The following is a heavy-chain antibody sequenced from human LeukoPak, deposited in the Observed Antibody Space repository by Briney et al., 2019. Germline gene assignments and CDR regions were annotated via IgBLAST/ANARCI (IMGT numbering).Heavy chain of an antibody. V-gene: IGHV4-4*02. CDR2: IYHSGST. D-gene: IGHD2-2*01. J-gene: IGHJ6*02. Sequence: SETLSLTCAVSGGSISSSNWWSWVRQPPGKGPEWIGEIYHSGSTNYNPSLKSRVTISVDKSKNQFSLKLSSVTAAGTAVYYCARDSGYCSSTSCYDYYYYGMDVWGQGTTVTVSS. CDR3: ARDSGYCSSTSCYDYYYYGMDV. CDR1: GGSISSSNW.